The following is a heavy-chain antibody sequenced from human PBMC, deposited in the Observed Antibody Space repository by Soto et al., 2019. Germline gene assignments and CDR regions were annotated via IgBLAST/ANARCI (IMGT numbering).Heavy chain of an antibody. CDR1: GFTVSSNY. CDR2: IYSGGST. D-gene: IGHD4-17*01. CDR3: ARVTVTSREYYYYYGMDV. Sequence: GGSLRLSCAASGFTVSSNYMSWVRQAPGKGLEWVSVIYSGGSTYYADSVKGRFTISRDNSKNTLYLQMNSLRAEDTAVYYCARVTVTSREYYYYYGMDVWGQGTTVTV. V-gene: IGHV3-53*01. J-gene: IGHJ6*02.